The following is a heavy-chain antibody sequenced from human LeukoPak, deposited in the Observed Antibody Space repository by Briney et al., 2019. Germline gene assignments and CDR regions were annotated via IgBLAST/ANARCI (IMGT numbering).Heavy chain of an antibody. CDR2: IGGSGGST. Sequence: GGSLRLSCVASGFTFRSYAMSWVRQAPGKGLEWVSAIGGSGGSTYYADSVKGRFTISRDNSKNTLYLQMNSLSADDTAVYHCAKESHDSSGWDFDYWGQGTLVTVSS. CDR1: GFTFRSYA. V-gene: IGHV3-23*01. J-gene: IGHJ4*02. D-gene: IGHD3-22*01. CDR3: AKESHDSSGWDFDY.